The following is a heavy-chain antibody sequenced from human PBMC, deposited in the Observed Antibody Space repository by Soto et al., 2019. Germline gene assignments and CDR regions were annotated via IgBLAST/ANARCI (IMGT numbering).Heavy chain of an antibody. J-gene: IGHJ6*02. CDR3: ARDSKVRGFITSETYYYYYYGIDV. V-gene: IGHV1-18*01. D-gene: IGHD3-10*01. CDR2: ISAYNGNT. Sequence: QVQLVQSGAEVKKPGASVQVSCKASGYTFTSYVISRVRQAPGQGLDWMGWISAYNGNTNYAQKLQGRVTMNTDTSTSTAYNELRSLRSDVTAVHYCARDSKVRGFITSETYYYYYYGIDVWGQGTTVTVSS. CDR1: GYTFTSYV.